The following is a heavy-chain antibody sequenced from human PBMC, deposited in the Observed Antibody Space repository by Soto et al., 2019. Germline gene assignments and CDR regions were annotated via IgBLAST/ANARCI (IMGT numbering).Heavy chain of an antibody. CDR2: INAGNGNT. V-gene: IGHV1-3*01. CDR1: GYTFTSYA. J-gene: IGHJ6*02. D-gene: IGHD2-21*01. CDR3: ARDSHGEYLEYSYYGTDF. Sequence: ASVKVSCKASGYTFTSYAMHWVRQAPGQRLEWMGWINAGNGNTKYSQKFQGRVTITRDTSASTAYMELSSLRSEDTAVYYCARDSHGEYLEYSYYGTDFWGQGTTVTLFS.